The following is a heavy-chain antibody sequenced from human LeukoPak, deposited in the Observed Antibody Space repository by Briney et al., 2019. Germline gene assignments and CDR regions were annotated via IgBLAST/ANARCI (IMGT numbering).Heavy chain of an antibody. CDR2: INPKSGGA. CDR3: ARHPYSGSYHFDY. D-gene: IGHD1-26*01. J-gene: IGHJ4*02. CDR1: GYTFTGYY. V-gene: IGHV1-2*02. Sequence: ASVKVSCKASGYTFTGYYIHWVRQAPGQGLEWMGWINPKSGGANYAQKFQGRVTMTRDTSISTAYMELSRLTSDDTAVYYCARHPYSGSYHFDYWGQGTLVTVSS.